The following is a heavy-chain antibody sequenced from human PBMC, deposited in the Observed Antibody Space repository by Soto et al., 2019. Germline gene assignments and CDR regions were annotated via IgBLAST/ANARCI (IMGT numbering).Heavy chain of an antibody. J-gene: IGHJ5*02. V-gene: IGHV3-23*01. CDR3: AKPPDYNWNDD. CDR2: VSGSGGST. CDR1: GFTFSSYA. D-gene: IGHD3-10*01. Sequence: EVQLLESGGGLVQPGGSLRLSCAASGFTFSSYAMSWVRQAPGKGLEWISAVSGSGGSTYYADSVKGRFTISRDNSKDTLYLQMNNLRAEDTAVYYCAKPPDYNWNDDWGQGTLVTVSS.